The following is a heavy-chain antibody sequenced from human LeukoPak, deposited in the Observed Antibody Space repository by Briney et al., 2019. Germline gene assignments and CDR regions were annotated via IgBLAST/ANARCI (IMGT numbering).Heavy chain of an antibody. Sequence: PGGSLRLSCVASGFTFSSYEMNWVRQVPGKALEWVSYIDFGGRIINYADHVKGRFTISRDNAKNSVYLQTNSLRAEDTAVYYCARGIGLERRYFQFDYWGQGILVTVSS. D-gene: IGHD1-1*01. CDR3: ARGIGLERRYFQFDY. CDR1: GFTFSSYE. J-gene: IGHJ4*02. CDR2: IDFGGRII. V-gene: IGHV3-48*03.